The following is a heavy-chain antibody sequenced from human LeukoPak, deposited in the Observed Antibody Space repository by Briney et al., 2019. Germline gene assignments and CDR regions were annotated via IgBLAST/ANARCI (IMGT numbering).Heavy chain of an antibody. Sequence: SETLSLTCTVSGASISSYYWSWIRQPPGKGLEWIGYIYYSGSTNYNPSLKSRVTVSVDTSKNQFSLKLSSVTAADTAVYYCARGDDSSGYYPINDYWGQGTLVTVSS. CDR2: IYYSGST. CDR1: GASISSYY. J-gene: IGHJ4*02. D-gene: IGHD3-22*01. CDR3: ARGDDSSGYYPINDY. V-gene: IGHV4-59*01.